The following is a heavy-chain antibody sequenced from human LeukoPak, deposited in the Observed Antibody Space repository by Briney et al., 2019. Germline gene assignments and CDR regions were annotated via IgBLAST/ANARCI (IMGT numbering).Heavy chain of an antibody. D-gene: IGHD3-22*01. J-gene: IGHJ4*02. CDR3: ASFPAYYYDSSGYNDY. V-gene: IGHV3-11*01. CDR1: GFTFSSAW. Sequence: GGSLRLSCAASGFTFSSAWMNWVRQAPGKGLEWVSYISSSGSTIYYADSVKGRFTISRDNAKNSLYLQMNSLRAEDTAVYYCASFPAYYYDSSGYNDYWGQGTLVTVSS. CDR2: ISSSGSTI.